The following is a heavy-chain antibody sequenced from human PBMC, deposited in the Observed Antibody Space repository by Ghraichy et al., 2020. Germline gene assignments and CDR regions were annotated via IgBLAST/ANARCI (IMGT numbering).Heavy chain of an antibody. Sequence: GGSLRLSCAASGFTVGDNYMRWVRQAPGKGLEWVSLIYKGGSTYYAESVKCRFTSSSDNYKDTLYLQMYSLRDEDTAVYYCATSPNAGYLGQGTLVTVSS. CDR1: GFTVGDNY. CDR2: IYKGGST. J-gene: IGHJ4*02. D-gene: IGHD6-13*01. V-gene: IGHV3-66*01. CDR3: ATSPNAGY.